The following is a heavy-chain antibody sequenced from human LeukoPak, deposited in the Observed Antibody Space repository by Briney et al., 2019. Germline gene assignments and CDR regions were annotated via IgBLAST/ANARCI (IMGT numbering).Heavy chain of an antibody. CDR3: AKAPGIAAAGPLDY. V-gene: IGHV3-53*01. CDR2: IYSGGVT. CDR1: GFTVSSNY. J-gene: IGHJ4*02. Sequence: PGGSLRLSCAASGFTVSSNYMSWVRQAPGKGLEWVSIIYSGGVTFYADSVKGRFTISRDNSKNTLYLQMNSPRAEDTAVYYCAKAPGIAAAGPLDYWGQGTLVTVSS. D-gene: IGHD6-13*01.